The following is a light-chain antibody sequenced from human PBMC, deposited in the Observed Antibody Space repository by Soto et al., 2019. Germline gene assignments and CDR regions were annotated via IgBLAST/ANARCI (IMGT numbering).Light chain of an antibody. Sequence: DIQMTQSPSTLSASVGDRVTITCRASQSISGWLAWYQQKPGKAPKPLIFDASSLESGVPSRFSGSGSGTEFTLTISSLQPDDFATYYCQQYNSYSPTFGQGTKVDIK. CDR2: DAS. V-gene: IGKV1-5*01. CDR3: QQYNSYSPT. CDR1: QSISGW. J-gene: IGKJ1*01.